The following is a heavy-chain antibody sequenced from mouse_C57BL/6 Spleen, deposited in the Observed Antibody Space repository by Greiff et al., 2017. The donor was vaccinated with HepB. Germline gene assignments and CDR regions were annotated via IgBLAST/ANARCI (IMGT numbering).Heavy chain of an antibody. J-gene: IGHJ1*03. D-gene: IGHD1-1*01. CDR3: AREGGSSADWYFDV. CDR2: ISNGGGST. Sequence: DVMLVESGGGLVQPGGSLKLSCAASGFTFSDYYMYWVRQTPEKRLEWVAYISNGGGSTYYPDTVKGRFTISRDNAKNTLYLQMSRLKSEDTAMYYCAREGGSSADWYFDVWGTGTTVTVSS. V-gene: IGHV5-12*01. CDR1: GFTFSDYY.